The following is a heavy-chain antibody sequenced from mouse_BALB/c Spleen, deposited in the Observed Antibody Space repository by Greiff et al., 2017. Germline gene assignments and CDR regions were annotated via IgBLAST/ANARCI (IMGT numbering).Heavy chain of an antibody. Sequence: EVMLVESGGGLVKLGGSLKLSCAASGFTFSSYYMSWVRQTPEKRLELVAAINSNGGSTYYPDTVKGRFTISRDNAKNTLYLQMSSLKSEDTALYYCARQVYYYGSSYGYFDVWGAGTTVTVSS. J-gene: IGHJ1*01. CDR1: GFTFSSYY. D-gene: IGHD1-1*01. CDR3: ARQVYYYGSSYGYFDV. V-gene: IGHV5-6-2*01. CDR2: INSNGGST.